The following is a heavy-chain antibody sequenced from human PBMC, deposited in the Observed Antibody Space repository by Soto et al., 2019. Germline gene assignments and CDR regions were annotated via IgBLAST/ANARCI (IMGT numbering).Heavy chain of an antibody. CDR2: IYHSGST. Sequence: LSLTCAVSGYSISSGYYWGWIRQPPGKGLEWIGSIYHSGSTYYNPSLKSRVTISVDTSKNQFSLKLSSVTAADTAVYYCARCIAAAATGVLAYYYYGMDVWGQGTTVTVSS. V-gene: IGHV4-38-2*01. D-gene: IGHD6-13*01. CDR3: ARCIAAAATGVLAYYYYGMDV. CDR1: GYSISSGYY. J-gene: IGHJ6*02.